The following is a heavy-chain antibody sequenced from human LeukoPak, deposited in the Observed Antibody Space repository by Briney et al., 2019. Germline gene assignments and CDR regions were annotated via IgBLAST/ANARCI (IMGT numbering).Heavy chain of an antibody. Sequence: ASVKVSCKASGYAFTGYYMHWVRQAPGQGLEWMGWINPNSGGTNYAQQFQGRVTMTRDTSISTAYMELSRLRSDDTAVYYCARVSYYDSGGYSLPPDYWGQGTLVTVSS. CDR2: INPNSGGT. D-gene: IGHD3-22*01. CDR3: ARVSYYDSGGYSLPPDY. V-gene: IGHV1-2*02. J-gene: IGHJ4*02. CDR1: GYAFTGYY.